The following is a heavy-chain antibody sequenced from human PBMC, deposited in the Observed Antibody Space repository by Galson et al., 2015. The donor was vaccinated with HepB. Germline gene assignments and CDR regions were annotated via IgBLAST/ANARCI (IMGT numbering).Heavy chain of an antibody. D-gene: IGHD6-19*01. V-gene: IGHV3-23*01. CDR3: AKVQLEQWLTVGDAFDI. CDR2: ISGSGGST. J-gene: IGHJ3*02. CDR1: GFTFSSYA. Sequence: SLRLSCAASGFTFSSYAMSWVRQAPGKGLEWVSAISGSGGSTYYADSVKGRFTISRDNSKNTLYLQMNSLRAEDTAVYYCAKVQLEQWLTVGDAFDIWGQGTMVTVSS.